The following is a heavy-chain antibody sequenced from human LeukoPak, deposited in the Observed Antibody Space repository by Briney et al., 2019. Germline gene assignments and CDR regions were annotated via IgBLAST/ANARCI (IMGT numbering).Heavy chain of an antibody. V-gene: IGHV3-53*01. CDR1: GFTVSSNY. CDR3: AKDPYYGSSPSDY. D-gene: IGHD3-10*01. CDR2: IYSGGST. J-gene: IGHJ4*02. Sequence: PGGSLRLSCAASGFTVSSNYMSWVRQAPGKGLEWVSVIYSGGSTYYADSVKGRFTISRDNSKNTLYLQMNSLRAEDTAVYYCAKDPYYGSSPSDYWGQGTLVTVSS.